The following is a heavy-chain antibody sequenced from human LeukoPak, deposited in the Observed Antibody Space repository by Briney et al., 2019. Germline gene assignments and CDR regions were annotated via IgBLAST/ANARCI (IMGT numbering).Heavy chain of an antibody. D-gene: IGHD1-26*01. V-gene: IGHV4-4*09. CDR3: AAGPWELDF. CDR2: IYNGGNT. J-gene: IGHJ4*02. CDR1: GVSINTYY. Sequence: SETLSLTCTVSGVSINTYYASWIRQAPGKGLEFIGFIYNGGNTNYNPSLKSRAPLSVDTSNNQFSLRLTSVTAADTAMYYCAAGPWELDFWGQGTLVTVSS.